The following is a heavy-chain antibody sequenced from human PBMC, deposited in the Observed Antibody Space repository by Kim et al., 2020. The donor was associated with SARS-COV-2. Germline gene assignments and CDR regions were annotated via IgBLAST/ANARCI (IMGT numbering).Heavy chain of an antibody. D-gene: IGHD5-12*01. CDR1: GFAFSTYA. J-gene: IGHJ6*02. V-gene: IGHV3-23*01. Sequence: GGSLRLSCAASGFAFSTYAMSWVRQAPGRGLEWVSTIRGNGRNTYYVDSVKGRFTISRDNSKTTLYLQMNSLRAEDTAMYYCAKDGYSGYDYYYSGMDVWGQVTTVTVSS. CDR2: IRGNGRNT. CDR3: AKDGYSGYDYYYSGMDV.